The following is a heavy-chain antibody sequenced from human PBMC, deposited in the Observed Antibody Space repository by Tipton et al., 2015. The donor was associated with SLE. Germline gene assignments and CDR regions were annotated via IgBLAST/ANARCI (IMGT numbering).Heavy chain of an antibody. CDR1: AFSFSSYE. Sequence: SLRLSCAASAFSFSSYEMNWVRQAPGKGLEWISYISSSGSGSSIYYADSVKGRFTISRDNAKNTLYLQMNSLRAEDTAVYYCARDNRYNYGMDVWGQGTTVTVSS. D-gene: IGHD1-1*01. V-gene: IGHV3-48*03. CDR3: ARDNRYNYGMDV. CDR2: ISSSGSGSSI. J-gene: IGHJ6*02.